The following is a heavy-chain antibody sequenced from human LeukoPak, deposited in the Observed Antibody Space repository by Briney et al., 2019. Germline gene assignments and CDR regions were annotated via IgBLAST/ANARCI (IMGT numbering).Heavy chain of an antibody. Sequence: PGRSLRLSCAASGFTFDDYAMHWVRQAPGKGLEWVSGISWNSGSIGYADSVKGRFTISRDNAKNSLYLQMNSLRAEDTASYYCAKDILPKLTGNYYFDYWGQGTLVTVSS. V-gene: IGHV3-9*01. J-gene: IGHJ4*02. D-gene: IGHD1-14*01. CDR2: ISWNSGSI. CDR3: AKDILPKLTGNYYFDY. CDR1: GFTFDDYA.